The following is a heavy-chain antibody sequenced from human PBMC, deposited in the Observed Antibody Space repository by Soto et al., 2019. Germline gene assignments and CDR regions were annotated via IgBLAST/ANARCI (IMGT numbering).Heavy chain of an antibody. CDR1: GGSISSNDW. CDR3: ARTYHYDSSGYFYYFDY. Sequence: SETLSLTCAVSGGSISSNDWWTWVRQPPGKGLEWIAETFHSGSTNYNPSLKSRVTISVDKSKNQFSLKLSSVTAADTAVYYCARTYHYDSSGYFYYFDYWGQGTLVTVS. J-gene: IGHJ4*02. D-gene: IGHD3-22*01. CDR2: TFHSGST. V-gene: IGHV4-4*02.